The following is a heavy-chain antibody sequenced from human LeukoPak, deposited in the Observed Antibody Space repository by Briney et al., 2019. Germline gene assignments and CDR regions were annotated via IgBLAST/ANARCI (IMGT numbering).Heavy chain of an antibody. Sequence: GGSLRLSCAASGFTFSSYGMHWVRQAPGKGLEWVAVIWYDGSNKYYADSVKGRFTISRDNSKNTLYLQMNSLGAEDTAVYYCAGGSSRALYYYGMDVWGKGTTVTVSS. J-gene: IGHJ6*04. CDR2: IWYDGSNK. V-gene: IGHV3-33*01. D-gene: IGHD2-2*01. CDR3: AGGSSRALYYYGMDV. CDR1: GFTFSSYG.